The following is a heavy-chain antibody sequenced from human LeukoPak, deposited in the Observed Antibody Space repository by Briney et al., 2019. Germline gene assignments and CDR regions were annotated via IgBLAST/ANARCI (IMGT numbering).Heavy chain of an antibody. Sequence: PSEALSLTCTVTSGFVSSYYWSWIRQPPGKGLELIGYRCYSGSTCYNPSLKSRVAISVDASKHQFSLRLTSVTAADTAMYYCARQITVFGVLTPREFDYWGQGSLVTVSS. J-gene: IGHJ4*02. CDR2: RCYSGST. CDR1: SGFVSSYY. CDR3: ARQITVFGVLTPREFDY. V-gene: IGHV4-59*08. D-gene: IGHD3-3*01.